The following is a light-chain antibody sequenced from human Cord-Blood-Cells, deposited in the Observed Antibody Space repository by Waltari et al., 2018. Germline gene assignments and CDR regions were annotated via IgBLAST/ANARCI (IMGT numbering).Light chain of an antibody. Sequence: DIQMTQSPSSLSASVGDRVTITCRASQRINSNLNWYQQKPGKAPKLLIYAASSLQSGVPSRFSGSGSGTDFTLTISSLQPEDFATYYCQQSYSTPYTFGQGTKLEIK. CDR3: QQSYSTPYT. CDR2: AAS. V-gene: IGKV1-39*01. J-gene: IGKJ2*01. CDR1: QRINSN.